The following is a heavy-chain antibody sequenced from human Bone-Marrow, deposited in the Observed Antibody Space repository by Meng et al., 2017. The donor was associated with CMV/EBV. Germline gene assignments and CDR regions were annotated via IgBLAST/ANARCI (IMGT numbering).Heavy chain of an antibody. CDR2: INAKTGGA. V-gene: IGHV1-2*02. Sequence: ASVKVSCKATGYTFTDYYIHWVRQAPGQGLEWMGWINAKTGGATFAQNFEGRVTMTRDSSISTAYMELSRVTLDDTAVYYCATWGASSGYFVYWGQGTLVTVSS. D-gene: IGHD3-22*01. CDR1: GYTFTDYY. J-gene: IGHJ4*02. CDR3: ATWGASSGYFVY.